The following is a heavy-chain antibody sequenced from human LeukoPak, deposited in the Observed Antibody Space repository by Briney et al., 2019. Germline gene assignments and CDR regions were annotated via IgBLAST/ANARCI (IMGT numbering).Heavy chain of an antibody. CDR3: AKGSSPFDP. CDR2: ISAGGGST. Sequence: GGSLRLSCAASGFTFSGYAMSWVRQAPGKGLEWVSTISAGGGSTYSANSMKDRFTISRDNSKNTLYPQMNSLRAEDTAVYYCAKGSSPFDPWGQGTLVTVSS. D-gene: IGHD2-15*01. V-gene: IGHV3-23*01. CDR1: GFTFSGYA. J-gene: IGHJ5*02.